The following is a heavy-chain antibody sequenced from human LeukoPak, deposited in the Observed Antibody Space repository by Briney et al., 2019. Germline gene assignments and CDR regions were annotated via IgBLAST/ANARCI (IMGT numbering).Heavy chain of an antibody. V-gene: IGHV3-30-3*01. CDR1: GLTFSSYA. CDR2: ISYDGSNK. J-gene: IGHJ4*02. CDR3: ARDFGSYNFDY. D-gene: IGHD1-26*01. Sequence: PGGSLRLSCAASGLTFSSYAMHWVRQAPGKGLEWVAVISYDGSNKYYADSVKGRFTISRDNSKNTLYLQMNSLRAEDTAVYYCARDFGSYNFDYWGQGTLVTVSS.